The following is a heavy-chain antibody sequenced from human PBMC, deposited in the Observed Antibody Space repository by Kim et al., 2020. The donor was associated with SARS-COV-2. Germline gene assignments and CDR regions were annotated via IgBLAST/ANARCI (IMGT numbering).Heavy chain of an antibody. CDR2: ISSSSSYI. Sequence: GGSLRLSCAASGFTFSSYSMNWVRQAPGKGLEWVSSISSSSSYIYHADSVKGRFTISRDNAKNSLYLQMNSLRAEDTAVYYCARELGSSWPSLYYYYYGMDVWGQGTTVTVSS. V-gene: IGHV3-21*01. D-gene: IGHD6-13*01. J-gene: IGHJ6*02. CDR1: GFTFSSYS. CDR3: ARELGSSWPSLYYYYYGMDV.